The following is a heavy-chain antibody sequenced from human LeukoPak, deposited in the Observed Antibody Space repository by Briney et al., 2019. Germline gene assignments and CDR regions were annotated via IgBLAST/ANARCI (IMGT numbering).Heavy chain of an antibody. V-gene: IGHV3-9*01. CDR2: ISWNSGSI. Sequence: PGGSLRLSCAASGFTFDDYAMHWVRQAPGKGLEWVSGISWNSGSICYADSVKGRFTISRDNAKNSLYLQMNSLRAEDTALYYCAKDLYGSGSYYRGPFDYWGQGTLVTVSS. CDR1: GFTFDDYA. CDR3: AKDLYGSGSYYRGPFDY. J-gene: IGHJ4*02. D-gene: IGHD3-10*01.